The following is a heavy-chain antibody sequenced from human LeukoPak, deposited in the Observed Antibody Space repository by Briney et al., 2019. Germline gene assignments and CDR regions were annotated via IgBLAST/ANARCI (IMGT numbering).Heavy chain of an antibody. CDR1: GGTFSGYY. Sequence: PSETLSLTCAVYGGTFSGYYWSWIRQPPGKGLEWVWEINRSGSTNYNPSLKRRVTISVDTSKNEFSLKLSSVTGANTTVYYCARHRGLAVAGKYFDYWGQGTLVTVSS. D-gene: IGHD6-19*01. CDR2: INRSGST. V-gene: IGHV4-34*01. CDR3: ARHRGLAVAGKYFDY. J-gene: IGHJ4*02.